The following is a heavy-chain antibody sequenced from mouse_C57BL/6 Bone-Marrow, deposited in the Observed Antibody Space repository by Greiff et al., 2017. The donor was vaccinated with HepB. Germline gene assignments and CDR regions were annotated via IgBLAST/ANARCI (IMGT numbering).Heavy chain of an antibody. V-gene: IGHV1-82*01. J-gene: IGHJ2*01. D-gene: IGHD1-1*01. Sequence: QVQLKESGPELVKPGASVKISCKASGYAFSSSWMNWVKQRPGKGLEWIGRIYPGDGDTNYNGKFKGKATLTADKSSSTAYMQLSSLTSEDSAVYFCARSGIYYYGSSYYWGQGTTLTVSS. CDR3: ARSGIYYYGSSYY. CDR2: IYPGDGDT. CDR1: GYAFSSSW.